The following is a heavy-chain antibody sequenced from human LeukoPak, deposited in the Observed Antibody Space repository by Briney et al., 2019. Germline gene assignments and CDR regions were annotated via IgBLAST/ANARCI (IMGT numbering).Heavy chain of an antibody. Sequence: ASVKVSCKASGYTFTSYAMHWVRQAPGQRLEWMGWINAGNGNTKYSQKFQGRVTITRVTSASTAYMELSSLRSEDTAVYYCARASRIVGALDAFDIWGQGTMVTVSS. J-gene: IGHJ3*02. CDR3: ARASRIVGALDAFDI. CDR2: INAGNGNT. CDR1: GYTFTSYA. D-gene: IGHD1-26*01. V-gene: IGHV1-3*01.